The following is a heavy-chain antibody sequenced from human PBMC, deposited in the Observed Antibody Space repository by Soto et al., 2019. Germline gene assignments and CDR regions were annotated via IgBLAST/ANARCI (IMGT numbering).Heavy chain of an antibody. J-gene: IGHJ4*02. V-gene: IGHV3-9*01. CDR2: ISWNSGTI. CDR3: AKGSGIYYDSSGYYFEY. Sequence: GGSLRLSCAASGFTFDNYAMHWVRQTPGKGLEWVSGISWNSGTIGYADSVKGRFTISRDNAKNSLYLQMNSLRVEDTALYYCAKGSGIYYDSSGYYFEYWGQGTLVTV. CDR1: GFTFDNYA. D-gene: IGHD3-22*01.